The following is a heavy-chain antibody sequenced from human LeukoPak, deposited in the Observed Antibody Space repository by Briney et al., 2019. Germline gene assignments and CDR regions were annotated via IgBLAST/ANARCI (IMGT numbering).Heavy chain of an antibody. V-gene: IGHV4-34*01. CDR2: INHSGST. CDR1: GGSFSGYY. J-gene: IGHJ3*02. D-gene: IGHD2-8*01. CDR3: TRSTNLEAFDI. Sequence: SETLSLTCAVYGGSFSGYYWSWIRQPPGKGLEWIGEINHSGSTNYNPSLKSRVTISVDTSKNQFSLRLSSVTAADTAVYYCTRSTNLEAFDIWGQGTMVTVSS.